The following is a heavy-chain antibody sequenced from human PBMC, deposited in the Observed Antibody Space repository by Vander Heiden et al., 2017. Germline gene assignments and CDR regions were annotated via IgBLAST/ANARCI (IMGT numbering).Heavy chain of an antibody. CDR3: AREKWEPLYSVRYFDY. CDR2: IYTSGST. CDR1: GGSISSYY. Sequence: QVQLQESGPGLVKPSETLSLTCTVSGGSISSYYWSWIRQPAGKGLEWIGRIYTSGSTNYNPSLKSRVTMSVDTSKNQFSLKLSSVTAAETAVYYCAREKWEPLYSVRYFDYWGQGTLVTVSS. J-gene: IGHJ4*02. V-gene: IGHV4-4*07. D-gene: IGHD1-26*01.